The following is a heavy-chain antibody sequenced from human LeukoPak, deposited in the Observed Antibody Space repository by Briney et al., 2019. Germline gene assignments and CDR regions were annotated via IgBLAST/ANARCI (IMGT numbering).Heavy chain of an antibody. D-gene: IGHD2-2*01. V-gene: IGHV3-23*01. CDR2: ISGSGGST. CDR1: GFTVSSNY. Sequence: GGSLRLSCAASGFTVSSNYMSWVRRAPGKGLEWVSAISGSGGSTYYADSVKGRFTISRDNSKNTLYLQMNSLRAEDTAVYYCAKDLGSWGIVVVPAATYNDAFDIWDQGTMVTVSS. J-gene: IGHJ3*02. CDR3: AKDLGSWGIVVVPAATYNDAFDI.